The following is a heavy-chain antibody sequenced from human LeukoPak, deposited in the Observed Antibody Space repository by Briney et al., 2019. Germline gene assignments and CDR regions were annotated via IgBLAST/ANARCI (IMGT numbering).Heavy chain of an antibody. Sequence: GGSLRLSCAASGFTFSSYAMSWVRQAPGKGLEWVANIKQDGSEKYYVDSVKGRFTISRDNAKNSLYLQMNSLRAEDTAVYYCARDYYGAYVLIGAFDIWGQGTMVTVSS. CDR2: IKQDGSEK. J-gene: IGHJ3*02. CDR1: GFTFSSYA. CDR3: ARDYYGAYVLIGAFDI. V-gene: IGHV3-7*01. D-gene: IGHD3-10*01.